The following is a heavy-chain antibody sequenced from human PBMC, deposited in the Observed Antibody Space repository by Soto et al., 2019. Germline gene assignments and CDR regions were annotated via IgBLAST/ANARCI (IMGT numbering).Heavy chain of an antibody. CDR2: ISYDGSNK. Sequence: QVQLVESGGGVVQPGRSLRLSCAASGFTFSGYGMHWVRQAPGKGLEWVAVISYDGSNKYYADSVKGRFTISRDNSKNTLYLQMNSLRAEDTAVYYCAKDRSSGYYYFDYWGQGTLVTVSS. CDR3: AKDRSSGYYYFDY. J-gene: IGHJ4*02. D-gene: IGHD3-22*01. CDR1: GFTFSGYG. V-gene: IGHV3-30*18.